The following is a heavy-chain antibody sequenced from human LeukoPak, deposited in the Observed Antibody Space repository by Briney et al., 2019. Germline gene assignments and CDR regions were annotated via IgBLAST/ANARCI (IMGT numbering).Heavy chain of an antibody. D-gene: IGHD2-2*02. CDR3: AKNPYCSSTSCYKGGDYYYYYYMDV. CDR2: ISGSGGST. Sequence: PGGSLRLSCAASGFTFSSYAMSWVRQAPGKGLEWVSAISGSGGSTYYADSVKGRFTISRDNSKNTLYLQMNSLRAEDTAVYYCAKNPYCSSTSCYKGGDYYYYYYMDVWGKGTTVTVSS. V-gene: IGHV3-23*01. CDR1: GFTFSSYA. J-gene: IGHJ6*03.